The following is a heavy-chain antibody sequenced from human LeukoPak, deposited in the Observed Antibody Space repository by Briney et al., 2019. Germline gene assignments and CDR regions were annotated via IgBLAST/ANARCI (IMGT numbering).Heavy chain of an antibody. V-gene: IGHV1-24*01. Sequence: ASVKVSCKASGGTFSSYAISWVRQAPGQGLEWMGGFDPEDGETIYAQKFQGRVTMTEDTSTDTAYMELSSLRSEDTAVYYCAKDPQYSSSWYYFDYWGQGTLVTVSS. CDR1: GGTFSSYA. J-gene: IGHJ4*02. CDR2: FDPEDGET. CDR3: AKDPQYSSSWYYFDY. D-gene: IGHD6-13*01.